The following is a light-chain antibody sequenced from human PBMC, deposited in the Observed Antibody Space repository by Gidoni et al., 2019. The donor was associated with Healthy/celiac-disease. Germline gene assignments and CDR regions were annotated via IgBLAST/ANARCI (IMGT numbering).Light chain of an antibody. J-gene: IGKJ1*01. V-gene: IGKV3-20*01. CDR3: QQYGSSPWT. Sequence: EIVLTQSPGTLPLSPGERATLSCRASQSVSSSYLAWYQQKPGQAPRLLIYGASSRATGIPDRFSGRGSGTDFTLTISRLEPEDCAVYYCQQYGSSPWTFGQGTKVEIK. CDR2: GAS. CDR1: QSVSSSY.